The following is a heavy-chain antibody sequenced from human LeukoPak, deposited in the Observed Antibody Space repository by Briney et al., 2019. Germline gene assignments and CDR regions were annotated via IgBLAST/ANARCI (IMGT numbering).Heavy chain of an antibody. D-gene: IGHD3-3*01. CDR1: GFIFSRYS. Sequence: GGSLRLSCTASGFIFSRYSMNWVRQAPGKGLEWLSYISSGTSTTYYADSVKGRFTISRDNAKNSLYLQMNSLRAEDTAVYYCAGSGTDYWGQGTLVTVSS. V-gene: IGHV3-48*01. CDR2: ISSGTSTT. CDR3: AGSGTDY. J-gene: IGHJ4*02.